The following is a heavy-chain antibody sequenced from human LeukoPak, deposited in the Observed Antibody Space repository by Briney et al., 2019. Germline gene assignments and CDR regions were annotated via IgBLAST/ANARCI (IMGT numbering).Heavy chain of an antibody. D-gene: IGHD3-3*01. CDR1: GGTFSSYA. Sequence: GASVKVSCKASGGTFSSYAISWVRQAPGQGLEWMGGIIPIFGTANYAQKFQGRVTITADKSTSTAYMELSSLRSEDTAVYYCAADFWSGYLYYYYYMDVWGKGTTVTVSS. J-gene: IGHJ6*03. CDR3: AADFWSGYLYYYYYMDV. CDR2: IIPIFGTA. V-gene: IGHV1-69*06.